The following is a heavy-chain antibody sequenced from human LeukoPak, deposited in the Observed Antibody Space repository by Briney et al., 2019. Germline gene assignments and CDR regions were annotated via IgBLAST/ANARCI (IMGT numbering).Heavy chain of an antibody. D-gene: IGHD3-22*01. CDR2: IRYDGSNK. CDR3: ANGPPDYYDSSGYPTSDAFDI. Sequence: TGGSLRLSCAASGFTFSSYGMHWVRQAPGKGLEWVAFIRYDGSNKYYADSVKGRFTISRDNSKNTLYLQMNSLRAEDTAVYYCANGPPDYYDSSGYPTSDAFDIWGQGTMVTVSS. CDR1: GFTFSSYG. V-gene: IGHV3-30*02. J-gene: IGHJ3*02.